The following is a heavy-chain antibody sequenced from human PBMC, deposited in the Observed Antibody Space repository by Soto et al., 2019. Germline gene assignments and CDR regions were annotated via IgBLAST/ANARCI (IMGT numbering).Heavy chain of an antibody. J-gene: IGHJ4*02. CDR2: IYYSGST. D-gene: IGHD3-16*01. V-gene: IGHV4-39*01. Sequence: TSETLSLTCTVSGGSISSSSYYWGWIRQPPGKGLEWIGSIYYSGSTYYNPSLKSRVTISVDTSKNQFSLKLSSVTAADTAVYYCARFDYAQLFDSWGQGTLVTVSS. CDR3: ARFDYAQLFDS. CDR1: GGSISSSSYY.